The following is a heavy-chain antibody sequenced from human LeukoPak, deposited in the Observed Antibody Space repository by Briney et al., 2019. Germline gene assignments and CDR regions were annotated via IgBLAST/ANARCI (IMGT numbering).Heavy chain of an antibody. CDR3: ARIITYYDFSCWFDP. CDR1: GGSISRSSYN. CDR2: IYYSGRT. D-gene: IGHD3-3*01. J-gene: IGHJ5*02. V-gene: IGHV4-39*01. Sequence: PSETPSLTCSASGGSISRSSYNWGWIRQPPGKGLEWIGSIYYSGRTYYNPSLKSRVTISVDTSKNQFSLKLSSVTAADTAVYYCARIITYYDFSCWFDPWGQGTLVTVSS.